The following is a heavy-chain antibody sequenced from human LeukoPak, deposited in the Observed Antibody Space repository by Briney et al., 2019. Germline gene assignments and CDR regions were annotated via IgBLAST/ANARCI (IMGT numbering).Heavy chain of an antibody. CDR2: ISGSGGST. J-gene: IGHJ5*02. D-gene: IGHD3-9*01. Sequence: GGSLRLSCAASGFTFSSYAMSWVRQAPGKGLEWVSAISGSGGSTYYADSVKGRFTISRDNSKNTLYLQMNSLRAEDSAVYYCAKNPPYDILTGSGNWFDPWGQGTLVTVSS. CDR3: AKNPPYDILTGSGNWFDP. V-gene: IGHV3-23*01. CDR1: GFTFSSYA.